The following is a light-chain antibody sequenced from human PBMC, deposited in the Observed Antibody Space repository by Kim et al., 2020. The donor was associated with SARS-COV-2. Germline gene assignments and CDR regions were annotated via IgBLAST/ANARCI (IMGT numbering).Light chain of an antibody. Sequence: SSELTQDPAVSVALGQTVRITCQVDSLRAFYASWYQQKPGQAPLLVIYGKNNRPSGIPDRFSGSTSGNTASLTITGAQAEDEADYYCNSRDSTINHLVFGAGTKVTVL. J-gene: IGLJ1*01. CDR3: NSRDSTINHLV. V-gene: IGLV3-19*01. CDR2: GKN. CDR1: SLRAFY.